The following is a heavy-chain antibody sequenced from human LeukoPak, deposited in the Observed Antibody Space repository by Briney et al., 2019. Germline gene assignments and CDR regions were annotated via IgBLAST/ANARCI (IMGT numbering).Heavy chain of an antibody. CDR3: ARVRFGNSSILFDY. CDR2: INSDGSST. J-gene: IGHJ4*02. V-gene: IGHV3-74*01. D-gene: IGHD6-19*01. CDR1: GLTFSSYW. Sequence: PGGSLRLYCAASGLTFSSYWMQWVRQAPGKGLVWVSRINSDGSSTSYADSVKGRFTISRDNAKNTLYLQMNSLRAEDTAVYYFARVRFGNSSILFDYWGQGTLVTVSS.